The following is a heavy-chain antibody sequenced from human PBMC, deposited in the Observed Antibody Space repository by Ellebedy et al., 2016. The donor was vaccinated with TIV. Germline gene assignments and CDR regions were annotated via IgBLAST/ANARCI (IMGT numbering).Heavy chain of an antibody. V-gene: IGHV4-39*07. Sequence: SETLSLTXTVSGGSISSSSYYWGWIRQPPGKGLEWIGSIYYSGSTYYNPSLKSRVTISVDTSKNQFSLKLSSVTAADTAVYYCARGGGNSYYYYYGMDVWGQGTTVTVSS. J-gene: IGHJ6*02. CDR1: GGSISSSSYY. D-gene: IGHD4-23*01. CDR3: ARGGGNSYYYYYGMDV. CDR2: IYYSGST.